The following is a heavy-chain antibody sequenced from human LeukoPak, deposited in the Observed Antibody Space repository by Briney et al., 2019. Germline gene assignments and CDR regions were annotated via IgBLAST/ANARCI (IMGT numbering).Heavy chain of an antibody. CDR1: GGSISSTTYY. J-gene: IGHJ5*02. CDR2: MSFIGST. Sequence: SETLSLTCSVSGGSISSTTYYWGWIRQPPGKGLEWIGSMSFIGSTYYNPSLKSRVTISVHMSKNHFSLKLSSVTAADTAVYYCARYCSGGSCYRNWFDPWGQGTLVTVSS. D-gene: IGHD2-15*01. CDR3: ARYCSGGSCYRNWFDP. V-gene: IGHV4-39*02.